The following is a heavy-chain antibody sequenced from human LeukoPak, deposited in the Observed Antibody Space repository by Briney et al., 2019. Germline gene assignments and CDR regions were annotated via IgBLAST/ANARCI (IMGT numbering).Heavy chain of an antibody. D-gene: IGHD2-2*01. J-gene: IGHJ4*02. Sequence: GGSLRLSCAASGFTFSNYGMSWGRQAPGKGLEWVSAISVSGDTTYYADSVKGRFTISRDNSKSTLYLQINSLRTEDTAVYYCARRVDCISFSCFRLLDNWGQGTLVTVSS. CDR1: GFTFSNYG. CDR2: ISVSGDTT. CDR3: ARRVDCISFSCFRLLDN. V-gene: IGHV3-23*01.